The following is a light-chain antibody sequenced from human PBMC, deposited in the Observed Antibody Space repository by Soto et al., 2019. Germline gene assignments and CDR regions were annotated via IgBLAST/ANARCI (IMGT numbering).Light chain of an antibody. CDR2: RND. CDR1: SSNIGSHF. CDR3: AAWDDSLRGPL. Sequence: QSVLTQPPSASGTPGQRVTISCSGSSSNIGSHFVNWYQQFPGTAPKLLIYRNDQRPSGVPDRFSGSKSGTSASLAISGLRSEDEADYYCAAWDDSLRGPLFGGGTKLTVL. J-gene: IGLJ3*02. V-gene: IGLV1-47*01.